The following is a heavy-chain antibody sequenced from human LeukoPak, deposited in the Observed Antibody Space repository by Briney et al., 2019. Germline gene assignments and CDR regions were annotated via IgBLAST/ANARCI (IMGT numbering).Heavy chain of an antibody. CDR1: GGSFSDYY. J-gene: IGHJ4*02. Sequence: TSDTLSLTHAVYGGSFSDYYWSWIRQPPGKGLEWIGEINHSGSTHYNQSHKSRVTISVDTSKSQFSLKLTSVTAADTAVYYWARGYSSSWYDWGQGALVTVSS. D-gene: IGHD6-13*01. CDR2: INHSGST. V-gene: IGHV4-34*01. CDR3: ARGYSSSWYD.